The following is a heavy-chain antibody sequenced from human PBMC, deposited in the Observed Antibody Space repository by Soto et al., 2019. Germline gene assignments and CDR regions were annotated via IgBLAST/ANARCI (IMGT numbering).Heavy chain of an antibody. CDR3: ARAIEQFLNWFDP. V-gene: IGHV3-30-3*01. CDR2: ISYDGSNK. J-gene: IGHJ5*02. CDR1: GFTFSSYA. Sequence: GGSLRLSCAASGFTFSSYAMHWVRQAPGKGLEWVAVISYDGSNKYYADSVKGRFTISRDNSKNTLYLQMNSLRAEDTAVYYCARAIEQFLNWFDPWGQGTLVTVSS. D-gene: IGHD6-19*01.